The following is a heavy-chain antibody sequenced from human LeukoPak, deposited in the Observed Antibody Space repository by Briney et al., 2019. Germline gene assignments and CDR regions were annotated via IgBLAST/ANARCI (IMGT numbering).Heavy chain of an antibody. CDR1: GFTFDDYA. D-gene: IGHD3-3*01. J-gene: IGHJ4*02. CDR3: ARLQLLFLGRGPGGCIFY. Sequence: GGSLRLSCAASGFTFDDYAMHWVRQAPGKGLEWVSAISGSGGSTYYADSVKGRFAISRDNSKNTLSLQMNSLRAEDTAVYYCARLQLLFLGRGPGGCIFYCGERTLVTLSP. V-gene: IGHV3-23*01. CDR2: ISGSGGST.